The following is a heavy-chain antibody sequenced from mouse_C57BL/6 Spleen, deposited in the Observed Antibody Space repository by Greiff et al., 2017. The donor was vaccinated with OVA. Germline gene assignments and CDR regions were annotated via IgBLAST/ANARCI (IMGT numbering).Heavy chain of an antibody. CDR1: GYTFTSYW. CDR3: ARPLRISYWYFDV. Sequence: VQLQQSGTELVKPGASVKLSCKASGYTFTSYWMHWVKQRPGQGLEWIGNINPSNGGTNYNEKFKSKATLTVDKSSSTAYMQLSSLTSEDSAVYYCARPLRISYWYFDVWGTGTTVTVSS. J-gene: IGHJ1*03. CDR2: INPSNGGT. V-gene: IGHV1-53*01. D-gene: IGHD1-1*01.